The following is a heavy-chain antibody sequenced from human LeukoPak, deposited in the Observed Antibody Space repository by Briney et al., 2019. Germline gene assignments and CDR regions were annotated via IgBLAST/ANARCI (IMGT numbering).Heavy chain of an antibody. V-gene: IGHV3-48*01. CDR1: GFTFSSYS. J-gene: IGHJ4*02. CDR3: GSGRGWIFDY. CDR2: ISSSSSTI. Sequence: GGSLRLSCAASGFTFSSYSMNWVRQAPGKGLEWVSYISSSSSTIYYADSVKGRFTISRDNAKNSLYLQMSSLRADDTAVYYCGSGRGWIFDYRGQGTLVTVSS. D-gene: IGHD5-12*01.